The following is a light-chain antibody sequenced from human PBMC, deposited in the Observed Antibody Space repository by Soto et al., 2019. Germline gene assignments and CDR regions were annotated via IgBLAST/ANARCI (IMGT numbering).Light chain of an antibody. CDR2: GAS. CDR3: QQYGGSPYT. Sequence: IVLTQSPGTLSLSPGQRATLSCRATQSVSSSFLAWYQKRPGQAPRLLIFGASNRATGIPDRFSGSGSGTDFSLTISRLEPEDFAVYYCQQYGGSPYTFGQGTKLEI. V-gene: IGKV3-20*01. J-gene: IGKJ2*01. CDR1: QSVSSSF.